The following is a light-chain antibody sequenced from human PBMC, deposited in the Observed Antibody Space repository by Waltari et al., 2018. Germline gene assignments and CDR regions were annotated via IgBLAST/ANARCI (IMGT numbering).Light chain of an antibody. Sequence: QSVLTQPPSASGTPGQRVPISCSGTNSNIGRNSVFWYQQPPGTAPKLLIYRSNHRTSRVPDRVSGSKSSTSASLAISGLRSEDEADYYCAAWDDSLSVSYVFGSGTKVTV. CDR3: AAWDDSLSVSYV. CDR2: RSN. CDR1: NSNIGRNS. J-gene: IGLJ1*01. V-gene: IGLV1-47*01.